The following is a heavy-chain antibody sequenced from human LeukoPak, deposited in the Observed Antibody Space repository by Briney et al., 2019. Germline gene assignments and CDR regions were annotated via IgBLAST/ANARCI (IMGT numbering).Heavy chain of an antibody. V-gene: IGHV3-30*18. CDR1: GFTFSSYG. CDR2: ISYDGSNK. J-gene: IGHJ4*02. D-gene: IGHD2-2*01. Sequence: GGSLRLSCAASGFTFSSYGMHWVRQAPGKGLEWVAVISYDGSNKYYADSVKGRFTISRDNSKNTLYLQMNSLRAEDTAVCYCAKDLPSIVVVPAAIFDYWGQGTLVTVSS. CDR3: AKDLPSIVVVPAAIFDY.